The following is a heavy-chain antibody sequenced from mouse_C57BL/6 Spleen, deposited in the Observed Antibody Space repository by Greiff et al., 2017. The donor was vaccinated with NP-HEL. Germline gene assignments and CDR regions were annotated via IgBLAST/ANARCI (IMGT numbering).Heavy chain of an antibody. CDR1: GFTFSDYG. V-gene: IGHV5-17*01. D-gene: IGHD1-1*01. Sequence: EVQVVESGGGLVKPGGSLKLSCAASGFTFSDYGMHWVRQAPEKGLEWVAYISSGSSTIYYADTVKGRFTISRDNAKNTLFLQMTSLRSEDTAMYYCARGHYGSSLWYFDVWGTGTTVTVSS. CDR2: ISSGSSTI. CDR3: ARGHYGSSLWYFDV. J-gene: IGHJ1*03.